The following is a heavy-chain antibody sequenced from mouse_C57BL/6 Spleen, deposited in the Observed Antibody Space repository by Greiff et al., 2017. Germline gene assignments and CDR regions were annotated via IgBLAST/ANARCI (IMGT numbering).Heavy chain of an antibody. D-gene: IGHD1-1*01. Sequence: VQLQQSGPVLVKPGASVKMSCKASGYTFTDYYMNWVKQSHGKSLEWIGVINPYNGGTSYNQKFKGKATLTVDKSSSTAYMELNSLTSEDSAVYYCARHYYGSSYGENYWGQGTTLTVSS. J-gene: IGHJ2*01. CDR1: GYTFTDYY. CDR3: ARHYYGSSYGENY. CDR2: INPYNGGT. V-gene: IGHV1-19*01.